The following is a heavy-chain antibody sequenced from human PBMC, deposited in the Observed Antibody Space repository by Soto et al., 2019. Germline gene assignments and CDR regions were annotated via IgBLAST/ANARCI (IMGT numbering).Heavy chain of an antibody. J-gene: IGHJ4*02. CDR2: INVEGST. Sequence: GGSLRLSCATSGFTCSSYAMSWARQAPGKGVEWVSSINVEGSTYYTDSVKGRFTISRDNSRNTLYLQMNNLRAEDKAIYYCAKNYYFDSWGQGTLVTVSS. CDR1: GFTCSSYA. CDR3: AKNYYFDS. V-gene: IGHV3-23*01.